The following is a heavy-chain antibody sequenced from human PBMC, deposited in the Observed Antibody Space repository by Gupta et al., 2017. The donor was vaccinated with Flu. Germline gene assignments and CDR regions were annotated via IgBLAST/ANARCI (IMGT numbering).Heavy chain of an antibody. CDR3: ARARGYTFGPQYYFEF. D-gene: IGHD3-16*01. Sequence: QVQLVQSGAEVKKPGSSVRVSCKASDVMFASYAVSWVRQAPGQGPEWMGGISPMFGTTDYAQTFQGRVTITADTSTRTVYLELRRLTSEDTAVYYCARARGYTFGPQYYFEFWGQGTLVIVSS. J-gene: IGHJ4*02. V-gene: IGHV1-69*06. CDR2: ISPMFGTT. CDR1: DVMFASYA.